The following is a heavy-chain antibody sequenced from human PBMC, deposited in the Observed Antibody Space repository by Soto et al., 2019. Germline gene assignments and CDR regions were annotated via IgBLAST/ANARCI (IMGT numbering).Heavy chain of an antibody. CDR2: INHSGST. Sequence: SETLSLTCAVYGGSFSGYYWSWIRQPPGKGLEWIGEINHSGSTNYNPSLKSRVTISVDTSKSQFSLKLSSVTAADAAIYYCARGVSNYDFWSGYSHYYYYMDVWGKGTTVTVSS. CDR3: ARGVSNYDFWSGYSHYYYYMDV. CDR1: GGSFSGYY. J-gene: IGHJ6*03. D-gene: IGHD3-3*01. V-gene: IGHV4-34*01.